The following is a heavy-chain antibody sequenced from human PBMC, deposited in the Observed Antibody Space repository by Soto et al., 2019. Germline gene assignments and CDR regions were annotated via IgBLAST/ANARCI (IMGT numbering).Heavy chain of an antibody. CDR3: ARDQSGVGVAEKNWFDP. Sequence: ASVKVSCKASGYTFTSYDINWVRQATGQGLEWMGWMNPNSGNTGYAQKFQGRVTMTRNTSISTAYMELSSPRSEDTAVYYCARDQSGVGVAEKNWFDPWGQGTLVTVSS. J-gene: IGHJ5*02. CDR1: GYTFTSYD. V-gene: IGHV1-8*01. D-gene: IGHD3-3*01. CDR2: MNPNSGNT.